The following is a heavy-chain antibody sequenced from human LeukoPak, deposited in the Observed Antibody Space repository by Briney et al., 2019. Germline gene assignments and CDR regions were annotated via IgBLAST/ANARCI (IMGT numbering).Heavy chain of an antibody. CDR3: AGTVPSSYYYDSSGNFDY. J-gene: IGHJ4*02. CDR2: IYYSGST. CDR1: GGSISSYY. D-gene: IGHD3-22*01. Sequence: PSETLSLTCTVSGGSISSYYWSWIRQPPGKGLEWIGYIYYSGSTNYNPSLKSRVTISVDTSKNQFSLKLSSVTAADTAVYYCAGTVPSSYYYDSSGNFDYWGQGTLVTVSS. V-gene: IGHV4-59*01.